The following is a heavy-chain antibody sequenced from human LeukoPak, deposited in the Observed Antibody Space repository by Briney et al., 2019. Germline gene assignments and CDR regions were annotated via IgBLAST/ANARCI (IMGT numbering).Heavy chain of an antibody. CDR3: ARGIGPFDY. CDR1: GGSFSGYY. V-gene: IGHV4-34*01. Sequence: SETLSLTCAVYGGSFSGYYWSWIRQPPGKGLEWIGEINHSGSTNYNPSLKSRVTISVDTSKNQFSLKLSSVTAADTAVYYCARGIGPFDYWGQGTLVTVSS. J-gene: IGHJ4*02. CDR2: INHSGST.